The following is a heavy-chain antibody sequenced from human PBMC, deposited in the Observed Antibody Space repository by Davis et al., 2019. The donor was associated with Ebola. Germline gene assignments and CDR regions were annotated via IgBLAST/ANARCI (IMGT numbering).Heavy chain of an antibody. Sequence: GESLKISCAASGFIFSTYGMSWVRQAPGKGLEWVANIKQDGSEKYYVDSVKGRFTISRDNARDSLYLQMDSLRVEDTAIYYCARDAFSLSRYDTEDHWGQGTLVTVSS. CDR3: ARDAFSLSRYDTEDH. CDR1: GFIFSTYG. J-gene: IGHJ4*02. D-gene: IGHD3-9*01. V-gene: IGHV3-7*01. CDR2: IKQDGSEK.